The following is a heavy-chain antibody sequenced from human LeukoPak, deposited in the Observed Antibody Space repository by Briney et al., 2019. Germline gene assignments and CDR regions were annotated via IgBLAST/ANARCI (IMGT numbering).Heavy chain of an antibody. Sequence: PSETLSLTCAVYGGSFSGYYWSWIRQPPGKGLEWIGEINHSGSTNYNPSLKSRVTISVDTSKNQFSLKLSSVTAADPAVYYFARAHFDWLFPRFDYWGQGTLVTVSS. CDR2: INHSGST. V-gene: IGHV4-34*01. D-gene: IGHD3-9*01. J-gene: IGHJ4*02. CDR3: ARAHFDWLFPRFDY. CDR1: GGSFSGYY.